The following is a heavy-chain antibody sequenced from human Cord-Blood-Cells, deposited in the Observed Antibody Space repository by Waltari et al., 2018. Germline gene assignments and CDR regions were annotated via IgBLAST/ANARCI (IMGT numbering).Heavy chain of an antibody. Sequence: EVQLVESGGGLVQPGGSLRLSCVASGFTFSSYWMSWVRQAPGKGLEWVANIKQDGSEKYYVDSVKGRCTISRDNAKNSLYLQMNSLRAEDTAVYYCARGLYDSSGFDYWGQGTLVTVSS. CDR2: IKQDGSEK. D-gene: IGHD3-22*01. CDR1: GFTFSSYW. CDR3: ARGLYDSSGFDY. J-gene: IGHJ4*02. V-gene: IGHV3-7*01.